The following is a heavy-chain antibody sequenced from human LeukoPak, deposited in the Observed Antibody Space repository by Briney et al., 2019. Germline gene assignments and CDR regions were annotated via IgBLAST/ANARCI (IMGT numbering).Heavy chain of an antibody. CDR3: ARRTLPFEY. D-gene: IGHD1-1*01. J-gene: IGHJ4*02. CDR2: INHSGST. CDR1: GGPFSGYY. V-gene: IGHV4-34*01. Sequence: PSETLSLTCAVYGGPFSGYYWTWIRQPPGKGLEWIGEINHSGSTNYNPSLKSRVTISVDTSKNQFSLKMSSVTAADTAVYYCARRTLPFEYWGQGTLVTVSS.